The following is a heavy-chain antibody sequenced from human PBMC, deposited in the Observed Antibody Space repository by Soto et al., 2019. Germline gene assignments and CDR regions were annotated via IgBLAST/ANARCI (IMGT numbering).Heavy chain of an antibody. D-gene: IGHD6-19*01. Sequence: GESLKISCAASGFTFSSYAMSWVRQAPGKGLEWVSAISGSGGSTYYADSVKGRFTISRDNSKNTLYLQMNSLRAEDTAVYYCAKARGVAVAGPREMFDAFDIWGQGTMVTVSS. CDR3: AKARGVAVAGPREMFDAFDI. J-gene: IGHJ3*02. CDR2: ISGSGGST. CDR1: GFTFSSYA. V-gene: IGHV3-23*01.